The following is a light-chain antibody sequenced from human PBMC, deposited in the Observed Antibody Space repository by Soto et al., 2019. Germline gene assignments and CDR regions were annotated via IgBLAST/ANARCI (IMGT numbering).Light chain of an antibody. CDR1: SGHSSYI. Sequence: QLVLTQSSSASASLGSSVKLTCTLNSGHSSYIIAWHQQQPGKAPRYLMKLEGSGSYNKGSGVPDRFSGSSSWADRYLTISILQFEDEADYYCETWDSKIIWVFGGGTKVTVL. J-gene: IGLJ3*02. V-gene: IGLV4-60*02. CDR3: ETWDSKIIWV. CDR2: LEGSGSY.